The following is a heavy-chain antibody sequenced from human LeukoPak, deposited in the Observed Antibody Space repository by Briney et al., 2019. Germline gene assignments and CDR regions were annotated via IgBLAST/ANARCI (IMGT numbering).Heavy chain of an antibody. CDR3: AKDVGSWSRGAFDY. D-gene: IGHD6-13*01. CDR2: ISGSGGST. Sequence: GGSLRLSCAASGFTFSNYAMSWVRQAPGKGLEWVPAISGSGGSTYYADSVKGRLTISRDNSKNTLYLQMNSLRAEDTALYYCAKDVGSWSRGAFDYWGQGTLATVSS. J-gene: IGHJ4*02. V-gene: IGHV3-23*01. CDR1: GFTFSNYA.